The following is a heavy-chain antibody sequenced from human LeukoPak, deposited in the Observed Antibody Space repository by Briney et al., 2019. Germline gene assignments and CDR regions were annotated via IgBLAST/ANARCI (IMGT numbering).Heavy chain of an antibody. CDR3: AKGAYYDL. J-gene: IGHJ4*02. D-gene: IGHD3-22*01. V-gene: IGHV3-23*01. CDR1: GFIFSSSG. CDR2: ISDNGGST. Sequence: GGSLRLSCAASGFIFSSSGMSWVRQAPGKGLEWVSTISDNGGSTYYPDSVKGRFTISRVNSKNTLYLQMNSLRAEDTAVYYCAKGAYYDLWGQGTLVTVSS.